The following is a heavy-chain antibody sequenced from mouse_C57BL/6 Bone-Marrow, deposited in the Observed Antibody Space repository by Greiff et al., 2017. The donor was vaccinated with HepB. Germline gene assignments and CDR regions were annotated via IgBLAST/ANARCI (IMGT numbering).Heavy chain of an antibody. CDR1: GYTFTSYW. D-gene: IGHD1-1*01. CDR2: IYPSDSET. Sequence: VQLQQPGAELVRPGSSVKLFCKASGYTFTSYWMDWVKQRPGQGLEWIGNIYPSDSETHYNQKFKDKATLTVDKSSSTAYMQLSSLTSEDSAVYYCARSDGSSHFDYWGQGTTLTVSS. J-gene: IGHJ2*01. V-gene: IGHV1-61*01. CDR3: ARSDGSSHFDY.